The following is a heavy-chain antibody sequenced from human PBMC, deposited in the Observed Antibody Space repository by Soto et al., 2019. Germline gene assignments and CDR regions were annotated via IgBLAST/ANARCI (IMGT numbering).Heavy chain of an antibody. CDR1: GVTFSGAG. V-gene: IGHV3-73*01. CDR3: TRLTEIVVVQSXDI. Sequence: PGGSLRLSCVASGVTFSGAGIHWVRQASGKGQEWVGRIRSKGNNYATAYSASVRGRFTVSRDDSKNTAYLQMNSLKTEDTAVYYCTRLTEIVVVQSXDIWGQGTMVTVSS. CDR2: IRSKGNNYAT. D-gene: IGHD2-2*01. J-gene: IGHJ3*02.